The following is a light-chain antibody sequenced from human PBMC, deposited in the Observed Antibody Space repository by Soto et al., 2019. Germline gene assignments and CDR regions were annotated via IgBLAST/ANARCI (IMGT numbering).Light chain of an antibody. CDR3: AAWDGSLNGWV. J-gene: IGLJ3*02. Sequence: QSVLTQPPSVSEAPRQRVTISCSGSSSNIENNAVNWYQQLPGKAPKLLIYDDDLLPSGVSDRFSGSKSGTSASLAISGLQSEDEADYYCAAWDGSLNGWVFGGGTKLTVL. V-gene: IGLV1-36*01. CDR2: DDD. CDR1: SSNIENNA.